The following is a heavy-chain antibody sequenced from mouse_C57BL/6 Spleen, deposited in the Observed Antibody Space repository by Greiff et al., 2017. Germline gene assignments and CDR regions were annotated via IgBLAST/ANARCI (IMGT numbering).Heavy chain of an antibody. Sequence: EVMLVESGGGLVKPGGSLKLSCAASGFTFSSYAMSWVRQTPEKRLEWVATISDGGSYTYYPDNVKGRFTISRDNAKNNLYLQMSHLKSEDTAMYYCASDFYWGQGTLVTVSA. CDR3: ASDFY. CDR1: GFTFSSYA. CDR2: ISDGGSYT. J-gene: IGHJ3*01. V-gene: IGHV5-4*03.